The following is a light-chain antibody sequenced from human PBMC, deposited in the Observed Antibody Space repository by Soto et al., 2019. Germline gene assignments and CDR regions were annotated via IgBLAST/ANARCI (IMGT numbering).Light chain of an antibody. CDR2: ANN. J-gene: IGLJ1*01. CDR3: AAWDDSLSGYYV. V-gene: IGLV1-47*02. Sequence: QSVLTQPPSASGTPGQMVTISCSGSSSNIGSNYVYWYQQLPGTAPKLLIYANNQRPSGVPDRFSGSKSGTSASLAISGLRSEDEADYYCAAWDDSLSGYYVFGTGTKVTVL. CDR1: SSNIGSNY.